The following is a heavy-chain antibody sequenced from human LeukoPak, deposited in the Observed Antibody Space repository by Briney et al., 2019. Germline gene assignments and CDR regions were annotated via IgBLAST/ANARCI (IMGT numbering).Heavy chain of an antibody. CDR1: GGSISSSNW. CDR2: IYHSGST. J-gene: IGHJ1*01. CDR3: ASLEALLWFGELLGYFQH. Sequence: SGTLSLTCAVSGGSISSSNWWSWVRQPPGKGLEWIGEIYHSGSTNYNPSLKSRVTISVDKSKNQFSLKLSSVTAADTAVYYCASLEALLWFGELLGYFQHWGQGTLVTVSS. D-gene: IGHD3-10*01. V-gene: IGHV4-4*02.